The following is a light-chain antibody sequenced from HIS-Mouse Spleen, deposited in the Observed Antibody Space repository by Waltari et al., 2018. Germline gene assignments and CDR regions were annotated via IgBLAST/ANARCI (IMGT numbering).Light chain of an antibody. CDR2: SGS. V-gene: IGKV2-28*01. CDR3: MQALQTPWT. CDR1: QSLLHSNGYNY. J-gene: IGKJ2*01. Sequence: IVMTQSPLPLPVTPGEPASIPRRSSQSLLHSNGYNYLDWYLQKPGQSPQLLIYSGSNRASGVPDRFSGSGSGTDFTLKSSRVEAEDVGVYYCMQALQTPWTFGQGTKLEIK.